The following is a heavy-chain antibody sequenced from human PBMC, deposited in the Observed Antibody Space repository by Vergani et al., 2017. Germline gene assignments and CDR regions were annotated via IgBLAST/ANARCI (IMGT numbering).Heavy chain of an antibody. J-gene: IGHJ3*02. V-gene: IGHV3-23*01. CDR2: ISGSGGST. CDR3: AKDENRAHTYYYDSSGYDAFDI. Sequence: EVQLLESGGGLVQPGGSLRLSCAASGFTFSSYAMSWVRQAPGKGLEWVSAISGSGGSTYYADSVKGRFTISRDNSKNTLYLQMNSLRAEDTAVYYCAKDENRAHTYYYDSSGYDAFDIWGQGTMVTVSS. D-gene: IGHD3-22*01. CDR1: GFTFSSYA.